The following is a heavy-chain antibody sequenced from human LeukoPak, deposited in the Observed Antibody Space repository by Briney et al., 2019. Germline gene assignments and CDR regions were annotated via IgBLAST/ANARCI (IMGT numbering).Heavy chain of an antibody. CDR3: ARGGEYQLLFAEYYFDY. D-gene: IGHD2-2*01. CDR2: INPNSGGT. Sequence: GASVKVSCKASGYTFTGYYMHWVRQAPGQGLEWMGWINPNSGGTNYAQKFQGRVTMTRDTSISTAYMELSRLRSDDTAVYYCARGGEYQLLFAEYYFDYWGQGTLVTVSS. V-gene: IGHV1-2*02. J-gene: IGHJ4*02. CDR1: GYTFTGYY.